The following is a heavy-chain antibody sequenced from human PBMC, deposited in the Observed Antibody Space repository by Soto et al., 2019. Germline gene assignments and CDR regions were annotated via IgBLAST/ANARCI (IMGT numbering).Heavy chain of an antibody. CDR3: AKGGPTIFGVTYSGLDV. Sequence: PGGSLRLSCAASRFTFSSYGMYWVRQAPGKGLEWVAVISYDGSNKYHADSVKGRFTISRDNSKNTLYLQMNSLRTEDSGVYYCAKGGPTIFGVTYSGLDVWGQGTTVTVSS. V-gene: IGHV3-30*18. CDR2: ISYDGSNK. D-gene: IGHD3-3*01. CDR1: RFTFSSYG. J-gene: IGHJ6*02.